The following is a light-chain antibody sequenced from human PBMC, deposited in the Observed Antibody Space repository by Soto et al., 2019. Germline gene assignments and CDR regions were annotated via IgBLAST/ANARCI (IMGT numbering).Light chain of an antibody. J-gene: IGKJ3*01. V-gene: IGKV1-5*03. CDR2: KAS. CDR3: QQYNSYPFT. CDR1: QSISSW. Sequence: DIQMTQSPSTLSASVGDRVTITCRASQSISSWLAWYQQKPGKAPKLLIYKASSLESGVPSRFSGSGSGTEFTLTMSSLQPDDFAAYYVQQYNSYPFTFGPGTKVDIK.